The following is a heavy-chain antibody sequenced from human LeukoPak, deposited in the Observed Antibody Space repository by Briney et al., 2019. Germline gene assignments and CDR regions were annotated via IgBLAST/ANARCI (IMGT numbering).Heavy chain of an antibody. V-gene: IGHV1-69*13. J-gene: IGHJ3*02. CDR2: IIPIFGTA. Sequence: GASVKVSCKASDYTFTSYAISWVRQAPGQGLEWMGGIIPIFGTANYAQKFQGRVTITADESTSTAYMELSSLRSEDTAVYYCARPTYYDYVWRSYRYMSAFDIWGQGTMVTVSS. CDR1: DYTFTSYA. CDR3: ARPTYYDYVWRSYRYMSAFDI. D-gene: IGHD3-16*02.